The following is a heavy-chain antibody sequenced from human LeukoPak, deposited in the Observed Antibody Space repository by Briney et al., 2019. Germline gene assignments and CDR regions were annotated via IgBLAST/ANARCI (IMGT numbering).Heavy chain of an antibody. D-gene: IGHD3-22*01. CDR3: AKNREYYYDSTEFDY. Sequence: TGGSLRLSCAASGFTFSSYGIHWVRQAPGKGLEWVAFIRYDGSNKYYADSVKGRFTISRDNSKNTLYLQMNSLRAEDTAVYYCAKNREYYYDSTEFDYWGQGTLVTVSS. V-gene: IGHV3-30*02. CDR1: GFTFSSYG. CDR2: IRYDGSNK. J-gene: IGHJ4*02.